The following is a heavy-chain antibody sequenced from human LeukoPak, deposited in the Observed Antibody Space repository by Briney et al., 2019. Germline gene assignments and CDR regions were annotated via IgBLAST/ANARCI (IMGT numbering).Heavy chain of an antibody. CDR1: GGSISSYY. D-gene: IGHD3-22*01. CDR3: ARSGAPYDSRVSGFDY. CDR2: IYYTGST. Sequence: SKTLSLTCTVSGGSISSYYWSWIRQPPGKGLEWIGYIYYTGSTNYNPSLKSRVTISVDTSKNQFSLKLSSVTAADTAVYYCARSGAPYDSRVSGFDYWGQGTLVTVTS. V-gene: IGHV4-59*08. J-gene: IGHJ4*02.